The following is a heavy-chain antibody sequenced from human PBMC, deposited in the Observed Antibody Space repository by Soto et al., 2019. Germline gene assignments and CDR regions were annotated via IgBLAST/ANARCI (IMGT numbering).Heavy chain of an antibody. V-gene: IGHV4-34*01. CDR3: ARGLGYSSRLGFFGRLKAYGMDV. CDR2: INHSGST. CDR1: GGSFSGYY. Sequence: SETLSLTCAVYGGSFSGYYWSWIRQPPGKGLEWIGEINHSGSTNYNPSLKSRVTISVDTSKNQFSLKLSSVTAADTAVYYCARGLGYSSRLGFFGRLKAYGMDVWGQGTTVTVSS. J-gene: IGHJ6*02. D-gene: IGHD6-13*01.